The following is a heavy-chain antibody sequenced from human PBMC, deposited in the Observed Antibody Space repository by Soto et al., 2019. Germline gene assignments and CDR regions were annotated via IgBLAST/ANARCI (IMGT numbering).Heavy chain of an antibody. V-gene: IGHV4-34*01. D-gene: IGHD2-2*01. J-gene: IGHJ6*03. CDR2: INHSGST. CDR1: GGSFSGYY. CDR3: ARCIVVVPAAITFDYYYYYMDV. Sequence: SETLSLTCAVYGGSFSGYYWSWIRQPPGKGLEWIGEINHSGSTNYNPSLKSRVTISVDTSKNQFSLKLSSVTAADTAVYYCARCIVVVPAAITFDYYYYYMDVRGKGTTVTVSS.